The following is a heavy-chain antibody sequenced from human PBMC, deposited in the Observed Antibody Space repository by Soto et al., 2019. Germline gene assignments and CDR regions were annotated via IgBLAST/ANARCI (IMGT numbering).Heavy chain of an antibody. V-gene: IGHV3-74*01. CDR3: VRDVYHLTTTGGPDY. CDR1: GFTFSSYW. CDR2: INSDGSST. J-gene: IGHJ4*02. Sequence: GGSLRLSCASSGFTFSSYWMHLVRQAPGKGLVWVSRINSDGSSTSYADSVKGRFTISRDNAKNTLYLQMNSLRAEDTAVYYCVRDVYHLTTTGGPDYWGQGTLVTVSS. D-gene: IGHD1-1*01.